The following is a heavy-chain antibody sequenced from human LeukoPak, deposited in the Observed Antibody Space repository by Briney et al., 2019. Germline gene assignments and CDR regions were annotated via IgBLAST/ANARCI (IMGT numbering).Heavy chain of an antibody. CDR2: IKPDGSEK. V-gene: IGHV3-7*01. Sequence: GGSLRLSCAAAGITFSSNWMSWVRQTPGKGLEWVANIKPDGSEKYYVDSVKGRFTISRDNAKNSLYLRMNSLRAEDSVVYYCARDGCTSTSCYTRGDVWGKGTMVTVSS. D-gene: IGHD2-2*02. J-gene: IGHJ6*03. CDR3: ARDGCTSTSCYTRGDV. CDR1: GITFSSNW.